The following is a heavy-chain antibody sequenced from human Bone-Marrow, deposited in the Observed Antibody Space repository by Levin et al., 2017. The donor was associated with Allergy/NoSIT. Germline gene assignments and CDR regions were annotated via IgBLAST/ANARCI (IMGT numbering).Heavy chain of an antibody. CDR3: ARDPWGASFWFDP. V-gene: IGHV4-61*02. CDR1: GGSISSGSYY. J-gene: IGHJ5*02. CDR2: IYTSGTT. D-gene: IGHD3-16*01. Sequence: SETLSLTCNVFGGSISSGSYYWSWIRQPAGKGLQWIGRIYTSGTTNYNPSLKSRVTISLDTSKNQFYLKLSSVTAADTAVYYCARDPWGASFWFDPWGQGTLITVSS.